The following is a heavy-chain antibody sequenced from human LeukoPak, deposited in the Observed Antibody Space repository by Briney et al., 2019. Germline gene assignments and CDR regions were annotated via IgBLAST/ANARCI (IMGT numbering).Heavy chain of an antibody. J-gene: IGHJ4*02. CDR3: ASDPFYYDSSGYSGY. CDR1: GGSISSYY. CDR2: IYYSGST. Sequence: SETLSLTCTVSGGSISSYYWSWIRQPPGKGLEWIGYIYYSGSTNYNPSLKSRVTISVDTSKNQFSLKLSSVTAADTAVYYCASDPFYYDSSGYSGYWGQGTLVTVSS. V-gene: IGHV4-59*08. D-gene: IGHD3-22*01.